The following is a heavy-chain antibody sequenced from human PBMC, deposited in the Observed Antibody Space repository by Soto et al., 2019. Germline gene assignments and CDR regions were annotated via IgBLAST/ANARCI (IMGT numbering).Heavy chain of an antibody. CDR3: ARDLSDFWSGYYRLPYYYYSMDV. J-gene: IGHJ6*02. Sequence: GGSLRLSCAASGFTFSSYGMHWVRQAPGKGLEWVAVIWYDGSNKYYADSVKGRFTISRDNSKNTLYLQMNSLRAKDTAVYYCARDLSDFWSGYYRLPYYYYSMDVWGQGTTVTVSS. D-gene: IGHD3-3*01. CDR2: IWYDGSNK. V-gene: IGHV3-33*01. CDR1: GFTFSSYG.